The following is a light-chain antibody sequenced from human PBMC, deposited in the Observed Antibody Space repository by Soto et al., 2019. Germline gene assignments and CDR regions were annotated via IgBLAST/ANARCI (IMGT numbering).Light chain of an antibody. CDR2: AAS. Sequence: IHLTQSRSCLAASLGDTVSITCRASQGISSYLAWYQQKPGKAPKLLIYAASTLQSGVPSRFSGSGSGTDFTLTISSLQPEDFATYYCQQLNSYPLTFGGGTKV. CDR3: QQLNSYPLT. J-gene: IGKJ4*01. CDR1: QGISSY. V-gene: IGKV1-9*01.